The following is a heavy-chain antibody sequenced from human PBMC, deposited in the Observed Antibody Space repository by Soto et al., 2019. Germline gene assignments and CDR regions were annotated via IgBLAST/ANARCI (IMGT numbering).Heavy chain of an antibody. D-gene: IGHD2-2*01. CDR3: ATAIADDAFDI. CDR2: INGGNGNT. V-gene: IGHV1-3*01. J-gene: IGHJ3*02. Sequence: ASVKVACKASGYTFTCYAMHWVRQAPGQRLEWMGWINGGNGNTKYSQKLQGRVTITRDTSATTAYMELSSLRSEDPAVYYCATAIADDAFDIWGRGTMVTVSS. CDR1: GYTFTCYA.